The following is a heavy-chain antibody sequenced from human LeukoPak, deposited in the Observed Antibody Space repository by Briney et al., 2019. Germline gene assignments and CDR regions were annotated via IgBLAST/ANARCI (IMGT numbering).Heavy chain of an antibody. J-gene: IGHJ4*02. V-gene: IGHV3-73*01. CDR2: IRSKANNYAT. CDR1: GFTFSGSD. Sequence: GGSLRLSCAASGFTFSGSDMHWVRQASGKGLEWVGRIRSKANNYATAYAASVKGRFTISRDDSKNTAYLQMDSLKTEDTAVYYCTRAYYDSSGYYYYGNSWGQGTLVTVSS. CDR3: TRAYYDSSGYYYYGNS. D-gene: IGHD3-22*01.